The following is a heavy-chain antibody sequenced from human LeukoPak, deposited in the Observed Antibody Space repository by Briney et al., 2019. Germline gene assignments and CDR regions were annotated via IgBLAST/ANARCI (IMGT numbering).Heavy chain of an antibody. D-gene: IGHD5-12*01. V-gene: IGHV4-59*01. J-gene: IGHJ3*02. CDR3: ARDLGYTGNYGAFDI. CDR2: IHYSGST. Sequence: PSETLSLTCNVSGGSISNFYWSWIRQSPGKRLEWIGYIHYSGSTKSNPSLESRVTTSVDTSKNQFSLKLTSVTATDTAMYYCARDLGYTGNYGAFDIWGQGTMVTVSS. CDR1: GGSISNFY.